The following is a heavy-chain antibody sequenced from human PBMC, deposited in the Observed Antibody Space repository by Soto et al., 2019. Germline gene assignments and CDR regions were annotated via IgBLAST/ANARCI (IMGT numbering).Heavy chain of an antibody. V-gene: IGHV1-2*02. Sequence: ASVKVSCKASGYTFTGYYMHWVRQAPGQGLEWMGWINPNSGGTNYAQKFQGRVTMTSDTSISTAYMELSRLRSDDTAVYYCARVRIQLWLPPLDYWGQGPLVTVSS. CDR1: GYTFTGYY. CDR3: ARVRIQLWLPPLDY. J-gene: IGHJ4*02. CDR2: INPNSGGT. D-gene: IGHD5-18*01.